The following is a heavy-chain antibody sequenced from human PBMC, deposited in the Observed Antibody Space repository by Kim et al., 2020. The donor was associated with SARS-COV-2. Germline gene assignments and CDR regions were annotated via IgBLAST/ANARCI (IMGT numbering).Heavy chain of an antibody. CDR3: ARVSSFRGSYYFDY. V-gene: IGHV1-3*01. J-gene: IGHJ4*02. D-gene: IGHD1-26*01. Sequence: SPKFQGRVTITRDTSASTAYMELSSLRSEDTAVYYCARVSSFRGSYYFDYWGQGTLVTVSS.